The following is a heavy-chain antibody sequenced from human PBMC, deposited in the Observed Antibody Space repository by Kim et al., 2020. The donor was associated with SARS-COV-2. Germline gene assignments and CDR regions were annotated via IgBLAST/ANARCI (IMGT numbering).Heavy chain of an antibody. CDR3: AKLVRPTENEDY. Sequence: GGSLRLSCAASGFTFSNYAMSWVRQATGKGLEWVSVISSSGGRTYYADSVKGRFTISRDNSKNTLYLQMNSLRAEDTAEYYCAKLVRPTENEDYWGQGTLVTVSS. J-gene: IGHJ4*02. D-gene: IGHD2-21*01. CDR2: ISSSGGRT. V-gene: IGHV3-23*01. CDR1: GFTFSNYA.